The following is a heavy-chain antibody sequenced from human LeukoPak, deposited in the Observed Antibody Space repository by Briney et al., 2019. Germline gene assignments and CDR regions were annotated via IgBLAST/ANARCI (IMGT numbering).Heavy chain of an antibody. V-gene: IGHV3-30-3*01. J-gene: IGHJ4*02. D-gene: IGHD2-21*02. Sequence: GGSLRLSCAASGFTFSSYAMHWVRQAPGKGLEWVAAISYDGSNKYYADSVKGRFTTSRDNSKNTLYLQMNSLRAEDTAVYYCARAGDCGGDCYYYFDYWGQGTLVTVSS. CDR2: ISYDGSNK. CDR3: ARAGDCGGDCYYYFDY. CDR1: GFTFSSYA.